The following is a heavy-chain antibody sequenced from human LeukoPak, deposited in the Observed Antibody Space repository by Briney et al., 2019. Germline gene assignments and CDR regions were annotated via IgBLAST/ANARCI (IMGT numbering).Heavy chain of an antibody. CDR2: ISSNGGST. CDR3: ARDSGATPIDY. V-gene: IGHV3-64*01. J-gene: IGHJ4*02. D-gene: IGHD1-26*01. CDR1: GFTFSSYA. Sequence: PGGSLRLSCAASGFTFSSYAMHWVRQAPGKGLEYVSAISSNGGSTYYANSVKGRFTISRDNSKNTLYLQMGSLRAEDMAVYYCARDSGATPIDYWGQGTLVTVSS.